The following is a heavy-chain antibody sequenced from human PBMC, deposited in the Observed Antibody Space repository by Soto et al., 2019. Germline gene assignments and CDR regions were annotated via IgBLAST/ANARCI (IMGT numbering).Heavy chain of an antibody. D-gene: IGHD6-19*01. CDR2: ISYDGINK. Sequence: PGGSLRLSCAACGFTFSSYCIHWVRQAPCKGLEWVAVISYDGINKYYADSVKGRFTISRDNSKNTLYLQMNSLRAEDTAVYYCACMSIAGAGTPYSHYDYWGQGTLVAVSS. CDR3: ACMSIAGAGTPYSHYDY. V-gene: IGHV3-30*03. CDR1: GFTFSSYC. J-gene: IGHJ4*02.